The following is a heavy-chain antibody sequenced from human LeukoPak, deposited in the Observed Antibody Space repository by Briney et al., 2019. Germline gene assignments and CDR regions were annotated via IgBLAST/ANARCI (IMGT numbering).Heavy chain of an antibody. CDR1: GFTFSSYA. CDR2: IWYDGSNK. D-gene: IGHD6-19*01. V-gene: IGHV3-33*08. Sequence: SGGSLRLSCAASGFTFSSYAMHWVRQAPGKGLEWVAVIWYDGSNKYYADSVKGRFTISRDNSKNTLYLQMNSLRAEDTAVYYCARAISSGWPFYYYYYGMDVWGQGTTVTVSS. CDR3: ARAISSGWPFYYYYYGMDV. J-gene: IGHJ6*02.